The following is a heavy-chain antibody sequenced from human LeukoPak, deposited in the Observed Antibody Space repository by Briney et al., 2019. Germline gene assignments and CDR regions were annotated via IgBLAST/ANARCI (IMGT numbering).Heavy chain of an antibody. CDR3: AKDRGSIAVAGIDY. Sequence: GGSLRLSCAASGFTFSSYAMSWVRQAPGKGLEWVSAISGSGGSTYYADSVKGRFTISRDNSKNTLYLQMNSLRAEDTAAYYCAKDRGSIAVAGIDYWGQGTLVTVSS. CDR2: ISGSGGST. J-gene: IGHJ4*02. D-gene: IGHD6-19*01. CDR1: GFTFSSYA. V-gene: IGHV3-23*01.